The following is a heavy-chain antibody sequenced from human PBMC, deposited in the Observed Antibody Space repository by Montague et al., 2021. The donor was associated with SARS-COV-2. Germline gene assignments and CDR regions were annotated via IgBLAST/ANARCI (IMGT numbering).Heavy chain of an antibody. D-gene: IGHD1-26*01. V-gene: IGHV4-34*01. CDR2: INHSGST. Sequence: SETLSLTCALYGGSFSGYYWSWIRQPPGEGLEWIGEINHSGSTNYNPSLKSRVTISVDTSKNQFSLKLSSVTAADTAVYYCARGRVVGALAFYYYYGMDVWGQGTTVTVSS. CDR1: GGSFSGYY. CDR3: ARGRVVGALAFYYYYGMDV. J-gene: IGHJ6*02.